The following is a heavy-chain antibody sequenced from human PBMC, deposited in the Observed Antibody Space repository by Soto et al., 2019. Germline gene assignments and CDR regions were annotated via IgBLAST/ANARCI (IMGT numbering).Heavy chain of an antibody. CDR1: GFTFSSYG. V-gene: IGHV3-30*03. CDR2: ISYDGSNK. D-gene: IGHD6-19*01. J-gene: IGHJ1*01. CDR3: ATQALGAVALPFQH. Sequence: QVQLVESGGGVVQPGRSLRLSCAASGFTFSSYGMHWVRQAPGKGLEWVAVISYDGSNKYYADSVKGRFTISRDNSKNTLYLQMNSLRAEDTAVYYCATQALGAVALPFQHWGQGTLVTVSS.